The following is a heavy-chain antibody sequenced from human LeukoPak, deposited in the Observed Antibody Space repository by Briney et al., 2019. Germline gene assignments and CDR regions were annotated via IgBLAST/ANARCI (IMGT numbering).Heavy chain of an antibody. J-gene: IGHJ4*02. V-gene: IGHV4-59*08. CDR1: SGSIRSYY. Sequence: SETLSLTCNVSSGSIRSYYWSWIRQPPGRGLEWIGYIFHTGTATYNPSLKSRFTMSVDTSKNQFSLKVTSVTAADTAVYYCASQVHWAAALDSWVQGTLVSVSS. CDR3: ASQVHWAAALDS. CDR2: IFHTGTA. D-gene: IGHD6-13*01.